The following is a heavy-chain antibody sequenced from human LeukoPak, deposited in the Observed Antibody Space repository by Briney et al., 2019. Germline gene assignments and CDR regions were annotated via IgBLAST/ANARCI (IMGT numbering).Heavy chain of an antibody. J-gene: IGHJ4*02. CDR1: GFTFGSYG. D-gene: IGHD2-15*01. CDR2: IWYDGSNK. Sequence: PGGSLRLSCAASGFTFGSYGMHWVRQAPGKGLDWVAIIWYDGSNKYYADSVKGRFIISKDNSKNTLYLQMNSLRAEDTAVYYCATHHSTKGFDYWGQGTLVTVSS. V-gene: IGHV3-33*08. CDR3: ATHHSTKGFDY.